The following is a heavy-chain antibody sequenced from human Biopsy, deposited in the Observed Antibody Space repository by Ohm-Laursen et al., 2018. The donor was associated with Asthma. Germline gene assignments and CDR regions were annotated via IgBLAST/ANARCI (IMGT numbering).Heavy chain of an antibody. CDR2: HDHEEGGT. Sequence: SVKVSCKAPGGTFSNFAISWVRQAPGQGLEWMGGHDHEEGGTVNARRIQGRVTMTEDTSTDTAYMELSSLSSDDTAVYYCAPDFPKDYVRYNFQFWGQGTLVTVSS. CDR3: APDFPKDYVRYNFQF. V-gene: IGHV1-24*01. J-gene: IGHJ4*02. CDR1: GGTFSNFA. D-gene: IGHD4-17*01.